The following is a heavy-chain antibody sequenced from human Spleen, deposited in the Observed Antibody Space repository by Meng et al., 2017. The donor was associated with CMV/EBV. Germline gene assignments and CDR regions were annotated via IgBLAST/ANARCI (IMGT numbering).Heavy chain of an antibody. CDR3: ARDGGGNSEYYYYYGMDV. CDR2: ISSSGSTI. J-gene: IGHJ6*02. CDR1: GFTFSSYE. D-gene: IGHD4-23*01. V-gene: IGHV3-48*03. Sequence: GESLKISCAASGFTFSSYEMNWVRQAPGKGLEWVSYISSSGSTIYYADSVKGRFTISRDNAKNSLYLQMNSLRAEDTAVYYCARDGGGNSEYYYYYGMDVWGQGTTVTVSS.